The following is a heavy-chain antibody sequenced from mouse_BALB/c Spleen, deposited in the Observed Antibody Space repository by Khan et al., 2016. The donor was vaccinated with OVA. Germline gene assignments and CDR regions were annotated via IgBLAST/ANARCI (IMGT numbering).Heavy chain of an antibody. J-gene: IGHJ3*01. CDR2: INPSSGGT. CDR3: TRSGDGSFAY. D-gene: IGHD2-3*01. V-gene: IGHV1S81*02. Sequence: VQLQQSGAELVKPGASVRLSCTASGYTFTSYYLYWVKQRPGHGLEWIGDINPSSGGTNFNEKFKSKATLTVDKSSSTAYIQLNSLTSEDSAVYYCTRSGDGSFAYWGQGTLVTVSA. CDR1: GYTFTSYY.